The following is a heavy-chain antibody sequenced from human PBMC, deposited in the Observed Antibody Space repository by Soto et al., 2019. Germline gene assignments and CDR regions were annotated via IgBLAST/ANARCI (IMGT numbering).Heavy chain of an antibody. CDR2: ISGSGGST. J-gene: IGHJ5*02. D-gene: IGHD3-10*01. Sequence: PGGSLRLSCAASGFTFSSYAMSWVRQAPGKGLEWVSAISGSGGSTYYADSVKGRFTISRDNSKNTLYLQMNSLRAEDTAVYYCAKDPTDYYGSGEAFNWFDPWGQGTLVTISS. CDR1: GFTFSSYA. CDR3: AKDPTDYYGSGEAFNWFDP. V-gene: IGHV3-23*01.